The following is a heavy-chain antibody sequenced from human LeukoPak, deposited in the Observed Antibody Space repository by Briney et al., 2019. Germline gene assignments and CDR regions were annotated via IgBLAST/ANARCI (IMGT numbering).Heavy chain of an antibody. CDR2: VKQDGSER. Sequence: GGSLRLSCAASGFTFSSYWMAWVRRAPGKGLEWVANVKQDGSERYYVESVKGRLTISRDNAKNSLYLQMNSLRAEDTAVYYCARVPVDTTMVSHIDYWGQGTLVTVSS. D-gene: IGHD5-18*01. CDR3: ARVPVDTTMVSHIDY. CDR1: GFTFSSYW. V-gene: IGHV3-7*01. J-gene: IGHJ4*02.